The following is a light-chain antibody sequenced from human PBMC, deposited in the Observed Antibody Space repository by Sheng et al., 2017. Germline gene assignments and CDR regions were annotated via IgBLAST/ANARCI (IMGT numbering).Light chain of an antibody. CDR1: QDIRGY. CDR2: AAS. CDR3: QQYYVYPRA. Sequence: IRMTQSPPSLSASTGDRVNITCRASQDIRGYLAWYQQKPGQAPNLLIYAASTLQSGVPLRFTGSGSGTDFTLTISCLQSEDFATYYCQQYYVYPRAFGGGTTVEI. V-gene: IGKV1-8*01. J-gene: IGKJ4*01.